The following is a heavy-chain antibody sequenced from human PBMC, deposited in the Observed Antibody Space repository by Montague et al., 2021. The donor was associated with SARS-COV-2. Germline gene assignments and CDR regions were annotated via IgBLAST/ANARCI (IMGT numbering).Heavy chain of an antibody. CDR2: ISYDGSNK. CDR3: ASSLVWFEIDY. CDR1: GFTFSSYA. D-gene: IGHD3-10*01. Sequence: SLRLSCAASGFTFSSYAMHWVRQAPGKGLEWVAVISYDGSNKYYADSVKGRFTISRDNSKNMLYPQMNSLRAEDTAVYYCASSLVWFEIDYWGQGTLVTVSS. V-gene: IGHV3-30*04. J-gene: IGHJ4*02.